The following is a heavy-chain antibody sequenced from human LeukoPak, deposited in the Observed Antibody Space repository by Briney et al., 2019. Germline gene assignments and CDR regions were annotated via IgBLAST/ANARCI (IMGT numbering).Heavy chain of an antibody. CDR2: INTNTGNP. Sequence: ASVKVSCKASGYTFTSYAMNWVRQAPGQGLEWMGWINTNTGNPTYAQGFTGRFVFSLDTSVSTAYLQISSLKAEDTAVYYCAIGEEGYYYYGMDVWGQGTTVTVSS. V-gene: IGHV7-4-1*02. D-gene: IGHD1-26*01. CDR1: GYTFTSYA. CDR3: AIGEEGYYYYGMDV. J-gene: IGHJ6*02.